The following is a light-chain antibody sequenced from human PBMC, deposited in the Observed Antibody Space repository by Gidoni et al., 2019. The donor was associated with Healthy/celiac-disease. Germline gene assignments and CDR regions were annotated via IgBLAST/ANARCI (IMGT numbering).Light chain of an antibody. V-gene: IGKV2-28*01. Sequence: DIVMTQSPLSLPVTPGEPASISCRSSQSLLHSNGYNYLDWYLQKPGQSPQLLIYLGSNRSSGVPDRFSGSGSGTDFTLKISRVEAEDVGVYYCMQALQTSPAFGPXTKVDIK. J-gene: IGKJ3*01. CDR3: MQALQTSPA. CDR2: LGS. CDR1: QSLLHSNGYNY.